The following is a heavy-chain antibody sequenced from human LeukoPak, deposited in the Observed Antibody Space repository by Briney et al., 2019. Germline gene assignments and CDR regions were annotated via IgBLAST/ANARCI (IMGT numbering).Heavy chain of an antibody. CDR3: AREQYCSSTSCYAGLVY. Sequence: PGGSLRLSCAASGFTFSSYWMSWVRQAPGKGLECVANIKQDGSEKYYVDSVKGRFTISRDNAKNSLYLQMNSLRAEDTAVYYCAREQYCSSTSCYAGLVYWGQGTLVTVSS. CDR1: GFTFSSYW. CDR2: IKQDGSEK. J-gene: IGHJ4*02. V-gene: IGHV3-7*01. D-gene: IGHD2-2*01.